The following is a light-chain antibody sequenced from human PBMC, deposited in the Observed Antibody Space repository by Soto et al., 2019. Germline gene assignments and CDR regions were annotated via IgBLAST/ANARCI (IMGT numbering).Light chain of an antibody. CDR1: QTISND. V-gene: IGKV3-15*01. CDR3: QQNNKWPPVT. J-gene: IGKJ4*01. Sequence: EVVMTQSPATVSVSPGEGVTLSCRASQTISNDLAWYQQKPGQAPRLLIYGASTGATGVPARFSGGGSGTEFTLTISSLQSEDFAFYYCQQNNKWPPVTFGGGTKVEIK. CDR2: GAS.